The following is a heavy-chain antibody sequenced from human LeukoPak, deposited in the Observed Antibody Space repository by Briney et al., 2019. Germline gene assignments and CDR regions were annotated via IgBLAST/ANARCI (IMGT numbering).Heavy chain of an antibody. CDR1: GFTFNTYA. D-gene: IGHD3-10*01. CDR3: AKGSGISYPYYFDY. Sequence: GGSLRLSCAASGFTFNTYAMSWVRQAPGKGLESVSAITGGGTSTYHADSVKGRFTISRDNSKNTLYLQMNSLRAEDTAVYYCAKGSGISYPYYFDYWGQGTLVTVSS. J-gene: IGHJ4*02. V-gene: IGHV3-23*01. CDR2: ITGGGTST.